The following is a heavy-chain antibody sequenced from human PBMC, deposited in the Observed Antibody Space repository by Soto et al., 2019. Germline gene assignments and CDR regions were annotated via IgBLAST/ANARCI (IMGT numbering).Heavy chain of an antibody. D-gene: IGHD2-2*01. CDR3: VRDGHCITTSCYGNWFDP. Sequence: SETLSLTCTVSGGSISSYYWSWIRQPPGKGLEWIGYIYYSGSTNYYADSVKGRFTISRDNAKNTLHLEMNSLRAEDTAVYYCVRDGHCITTSCYGNWFDPWGQGTLVTVSS. J-gene: IGHJ5*02. CDR2: IYYSGST. V-gene: IGHV4-4*08. CDR1: GGSISSYY.